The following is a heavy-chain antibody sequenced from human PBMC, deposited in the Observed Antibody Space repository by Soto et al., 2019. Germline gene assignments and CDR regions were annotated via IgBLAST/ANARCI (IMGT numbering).Heavy chain of an antibody. J-gene: IGHJ6*02. Sequence: QVQLVESGGGVVQPGRSLRLSCAASGFTFSDYAMHWVRQAPGKGLEWVALISFDGNNEHYADSVKGRFPISRDNSKNLVYLQNDSLRAEDTAVYYCANCHVGRGFGGLDVWGQGTTVTVSS. D-gene: IGHD3-10*01. CDR2: ISFDGNNE. CDR1: GFTFSDYA. CDR3: ANCHVGRGFGGLDV. V-gene: IGHV3-30*18.